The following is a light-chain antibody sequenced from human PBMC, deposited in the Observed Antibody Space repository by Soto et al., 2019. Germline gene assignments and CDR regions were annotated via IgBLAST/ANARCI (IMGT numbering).Light chain of an antibody. J-gene: IGKJ4*01. CDR3: QQYESSPLT. V-gene: IGKV3-20*01. CDR1: QSVISSF. Sequence: EIVLTQSPDTLSLSPGERATLSCRASQSVISSFLAWYHQKPGQAPSLLIYRASSRATGIPDRFTGSGSGTDFTLTISRLEPEDFAVYYCQQYESSPLTFGGGTKVEIK. CDR2: RAS.